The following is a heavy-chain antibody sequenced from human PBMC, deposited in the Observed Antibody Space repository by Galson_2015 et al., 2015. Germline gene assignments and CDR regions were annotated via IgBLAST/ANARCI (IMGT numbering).Heavy chain of an antibody. V-gene: IGHV5-51*01. CDR3: ARQGGIAVAFDAFDI. Sequence: QSGAEVKKPGESLKISCKGSGYSFTSYWIGWVRQMPGKGLEWMGIIYPGDSDTRYSPSFQGQVTIPADKSISTAYLQWSSLKASDTAMYYCARQGGIAVAFDAFDIWGQGTMVTVSS. D-gene: IGHD6-19*01. CDR2: IYPGDSDT. J-gene: IGHJ3*02. CDR1: GYSFTSYW.